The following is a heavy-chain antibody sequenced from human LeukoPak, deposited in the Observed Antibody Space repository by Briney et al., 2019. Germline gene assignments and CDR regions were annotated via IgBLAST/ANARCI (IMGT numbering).Heavy chain of an antibody. V-gene: IGHV1-18*01. D-gene: IGHD3-10*01. CDR1: GYTFTSYG. CDR3: ARVDTMVREGYYYYYGMDV. J-gene: IGHJ6*02. Sequence: ASVNVSCKASGYTFTSYGISWVRQAPGQGLEWMGWISAYNGNTNYAQKLQGRVTMTTDTSTSTAYMDLRSLRSDDTAVYYCARVDTMVREGYYYYYGMDVWGQGTTVTVSS. CDR2: ISAYNGNT.